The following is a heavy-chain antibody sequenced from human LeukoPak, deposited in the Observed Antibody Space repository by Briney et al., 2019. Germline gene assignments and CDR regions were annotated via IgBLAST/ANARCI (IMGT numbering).Heavy chain of an antibody. CDR1: GFTFSSYG. J-gene: IGHJ1*01. CDR3: ARDRYYYDSSGYYPLEGFQH. CDR2: ISDDGSNK. Sequence: GGSLRLSCAASGFTFSSYGMHWVRQAPGKGLEWVAAISDDGSNKYYADSVKGRFTISRDNSKNTVYLQMNSLRAEDTAVYYCARDRYYYDSSGYYPLEGFQHWGQGTLVTVSS. V-gene: IGHV3-30*03. D-gene: IGHD3-22*01.